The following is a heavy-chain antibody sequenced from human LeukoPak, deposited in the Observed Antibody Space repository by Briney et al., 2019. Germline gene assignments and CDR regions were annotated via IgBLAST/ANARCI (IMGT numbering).Heavy chain of an antibody. CDR1: GFTFSSYG. D-gene: IGHD6-19*01. CDR3: AKGRSGWNPFDY. CDR2: ISYDGSNK. Sequence: GRSLRLSCAASGFTFSSYGMHWVRQAPGKGLEWVAVISYDGSNKYYADSVKGRFTISRDNSKNTLYLQMNSLRAEDTAVYYCAKGRSGWNPFDYWGQGTLVTVSS. V-gene: IGHV3-30*18. J-gene: IGHJ4*02.